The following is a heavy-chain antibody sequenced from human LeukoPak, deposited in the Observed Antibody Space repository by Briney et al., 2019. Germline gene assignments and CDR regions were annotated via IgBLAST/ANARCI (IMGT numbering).Heavy chain of an antibody. V-gene: IGHV5-51*01. J-gene: IGHJ4*02. CDR1: GYSFTSYC. Sequence: GESLKISCKGSGYSFTSYCIGWVRQIPGKGLEWMGIIYPGDSDTRYSPSFQAKVPISVDMHLRTAHLQWRRLKASDTDMYLCARRGITMIDHWGQGTLVTVSS. CDR3: ARRGITMIDH. CDR2: IYPGDSDT. D-gene: IGHD3-22*01.